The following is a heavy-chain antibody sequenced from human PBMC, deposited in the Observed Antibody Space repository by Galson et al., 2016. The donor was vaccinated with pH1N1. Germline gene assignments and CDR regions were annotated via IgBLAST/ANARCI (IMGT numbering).Heavy chain of an antibody. CDR2: IDPSDGTT. Sequence: GLEWMGIIDPSDGTTTYSQKFQGRITMTRDTPTNSVYMELSSLTSDDTAVYYCARRYYFDYWGQGTLITVSS. J-gene: IGHJ4*02. CDR3: ARRYYFDY. V-gene: IGHV1-46*01.